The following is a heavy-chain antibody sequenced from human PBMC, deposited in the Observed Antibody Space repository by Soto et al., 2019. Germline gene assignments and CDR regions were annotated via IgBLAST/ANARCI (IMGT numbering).Heavy chain of an antibody. CDR1: GFAFSSYW. CDR2: SNSDGSST. V-gene: IGHV3-74*01. Sequence: EVHLVESGGGSVQPGGSLRLSCAGAGFAFSSYWIHWVHQVPGKGLVWVSRSNSDGSSTSYADSVRGRFTISRDNAKDTLYLKMISVRAADTALYYCARVGQGRYCFDYWGQGTLVTVSS. D-gene: IGHD3-10*01. J-gene: IGHJ4*02. CDR3: ARVGQGRYCFDY.